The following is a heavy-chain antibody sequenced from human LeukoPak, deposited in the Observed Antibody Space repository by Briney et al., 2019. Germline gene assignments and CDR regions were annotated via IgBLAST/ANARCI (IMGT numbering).Heavy chain of an antibody. CDR2: IKSSGSS. Sequence: SETLSLTCTVSGGSVSSYYWSWIRQPPGKGLEWMGYIKSSGSSNYNPSLKSRVTISVDTSKNQFSLRLNSVTAADTAVYYCARLYGDYAGYFDLWGRGTLVTVSS. CDR3: ARLYGDYAGYFDL. V-gene: IGHV4-59*02. CDR1: GGSVSSYY. J-gene: IGHJ2*01. D-gene: IGHD4-17*01.